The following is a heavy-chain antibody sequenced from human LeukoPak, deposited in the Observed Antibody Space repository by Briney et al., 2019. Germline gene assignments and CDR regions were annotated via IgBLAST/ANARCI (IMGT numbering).Heavy chain of an antibody. V-gene: IGHV3-23*01. D-gene: IGHD3-10*01. CDR1: GFTFSSYA. CDR3: AKDFWAERGFGELSNFDY. Sequence: GGSLRLSCAASGFTFSSYAMSWVRQAPGKGLEWVSAISGGGGSTYYADSVRGRFTISRDSSKNTLYLQMNSLRAEDTAVYYCAKDFWAERGFGELSNFDYWGQGTLVTVSS. CDR2: ISGGGGST. J-gene: IGHJ4*02.